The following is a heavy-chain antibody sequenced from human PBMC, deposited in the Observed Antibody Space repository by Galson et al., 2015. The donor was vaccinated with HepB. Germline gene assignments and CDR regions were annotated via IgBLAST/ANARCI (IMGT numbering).Heavy chain of an antibody. CDR3: AARGTLREDYLEY. Sequence: SLRLSCAASGFTVSSNCMSWVRQAPGTGLEWVSLICREGNAFYPDSVKGRFTIFTDRSKNTLYLQMNSLIVEDTAVYYCAARGTLREDYLEYWGQGTLVTVSS. D-gene: IGHD3/OR15-3a*01. V-gene: IGHV3-53*01. CDR2: ICREGNA. CDR1: GFTVSSNC. J-gene: IGHJ4*02.